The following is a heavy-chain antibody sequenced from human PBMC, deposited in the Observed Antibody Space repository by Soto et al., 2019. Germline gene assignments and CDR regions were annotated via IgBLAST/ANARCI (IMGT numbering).Heavy chain of an antibody. CDR2: IYYSGST. CDR1: GDSISNYY. Sequence: PSETLSLTCTVSGDSISNYYWSWIRQPPGKGLEWIGYIYYSGSTNYNPSLKSRVTISVDTSKNQFSLKLSSVTAADTAVYYCARVKIEYPWYFDYWGQGTLVTVSS. J-gene: IGHJ4*02. V-gene: IGHV4-59*01. CDR3: ARVKIEYPWYFDY.